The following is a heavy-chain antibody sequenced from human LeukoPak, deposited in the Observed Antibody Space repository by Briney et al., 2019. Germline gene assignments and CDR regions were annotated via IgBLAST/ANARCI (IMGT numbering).Heavy chain of an antibody. Sequence: SVKVSCKASGGTFSSYTISWVRQAPGQGLEWMGRIIPILGIANYAQKFQGRVTITADKSTSTAYMELSSLRSEDTAVYYCAGTITIFGVVIRRDNWFDPWGQGTLVTVSS. CDR2: IIPILGIA. J-gene: IGHJ5*02. CDR3: AGTITIFGVVIRRDNWFDP. V-gene: IGHV1-69*02. D-gene: IGHD3-3*01. CDR1: GGTFSSYT.